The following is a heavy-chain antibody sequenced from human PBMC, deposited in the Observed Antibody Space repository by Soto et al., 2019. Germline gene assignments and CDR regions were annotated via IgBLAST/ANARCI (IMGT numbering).Heavy chain of an antibody. J-gene: IGHJ6*03. CDR1: GYSFTNYG. Sequence: QDQLVQSGAEVKKPGASVTVSCKASGYSFTNYGVTWVRQAPGQGLEWMGWISAFNGNTHYAQNLQGRVTMTTDASRSTAYMELRSLRSDDTAVYYCARDRGVAPPVAGNTHYYYYMDVCGKGTTVTVSS. V-gene: IGHV1-18*01. CDR3: ARDRGVAPPVAGNTHYYYYMDV. CDR2: ISAFNGNT. D-gene: IGHD6-19*01.